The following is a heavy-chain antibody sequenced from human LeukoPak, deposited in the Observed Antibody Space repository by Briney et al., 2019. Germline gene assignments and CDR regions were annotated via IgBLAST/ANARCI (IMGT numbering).Heavy chain of an antibody. CDR1: GGSISSISSNN. CDR2: IHYTGST. V-gene: IGHV4-39*01. D-gene: IGHD5-18*01. CDR3: ARLPTGYPNWFDT. J-gene: IGHJ5*02. Sequence: PSETLSLTCAVSGGSISSISSNNWAWIRQPPGKGLELIAAIHYTGSTYYNPSFMSQVTISVDTSKNQFSLKLNSLTATDTAVYYCARLPTGYPNWFDTWGQGILVTVSS.